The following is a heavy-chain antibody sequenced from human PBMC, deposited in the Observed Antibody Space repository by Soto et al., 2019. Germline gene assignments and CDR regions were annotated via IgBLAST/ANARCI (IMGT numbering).Heavy chain of an antibody. D-gene: IGHD6-13*01. CDR2: ISAYNGNT. V-gene: IGHV1-18*01. Sequence: QGQLVQSGAEVKKPGASVKVSCKASGYTFTSYGISWVRQAPGQGLEWMGWISAYNGNTNYAQKLQGRVTMTTDTYTSTADMELRSLRSDDTAVYYCARECQGVSPDYWGQGTLVTVSS. CDR1: GYTFTSYG. CDR3: ARECQGVSPDY. J-gene: IGHJ4*02.